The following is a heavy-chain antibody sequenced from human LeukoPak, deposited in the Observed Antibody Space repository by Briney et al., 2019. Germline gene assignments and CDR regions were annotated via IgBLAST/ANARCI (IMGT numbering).Heavy chain of an antibody. CDR3: ARAASVLGVRFYFDY. CDR2: INPNSGGT. CDR1: GYTFTGYY. D-gene: IGHD2-8*02. Sequence: ASVKVSCKASGYTFTGYYMHWVRQAPGQGLEWMGWINPNSGGTNYAQKFQGRVTMTRDTSISTAYMELSRLRSDDTAVYYCARAASVLGVRFYFDYWGQGTLVTVSS. V-gene: IGHV1-2*02. J-gene: IGHJ4*02.